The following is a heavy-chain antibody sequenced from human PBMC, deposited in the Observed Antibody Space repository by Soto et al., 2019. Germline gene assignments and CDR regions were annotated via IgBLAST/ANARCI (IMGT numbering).Heavy chain of an antibody. D-gene: IGHD1-26*01. J-gene: IGHJ4*01. V-gene: IGHV6-1*01. CDR1: GDSVSSNSAG. CDR2: TYYRSKWYY. CDR3: ARGEQYSGRIFDY. Sequence: PSQSPSLTRAITGDSVSSNSAGCGSVRPPPSRGLEWLGRTYYRSKWYYEYAVSVRGRITINPDTSKNQYSLQLNSVTPEDTAVYFCARGEQYSGRIFDYWGQGTLVTVSS.